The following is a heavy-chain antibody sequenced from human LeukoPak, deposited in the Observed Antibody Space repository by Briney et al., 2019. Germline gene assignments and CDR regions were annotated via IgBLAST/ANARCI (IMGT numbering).Heavy chain of an antibody. CDR2: ISSSSGTI. V-gene: IGHV3-48*04. Sequence: GGSLRLSCAAYGFTFSSYSMNWVRQAPGKGLEWVSYISSSSGTIYYADSVKGRFTISRDNAKNSLYLQMNSLRAEDTAVYYCARYYIIGSGSYPPPYFDYWGQGTLVTVSS. D-gene: IGHD1-26*01. CDR1: GFTFSSYS. J-gene: IGHJ4*02. CDR3: ARYYIIGSGSYPPPYFDY.